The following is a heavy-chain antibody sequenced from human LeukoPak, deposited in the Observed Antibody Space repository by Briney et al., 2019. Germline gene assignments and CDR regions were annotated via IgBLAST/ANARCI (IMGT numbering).Heavy chain of an antibody. CDR1: GYTFTSYD. J-gene: IGHJ4*02. Sequence: ASVKVSCKASGYTFTSYDINWVRQATGQGLEWMGWMNPNSGNTGYAQKFQGRVTMTRDTSISTAYMELSRLRSDDTAVYYCARGGLGYNSDDFDYWGQGTLVTVSS. CDR3: ARGGLGYNSDDFDY. V-gene: IGHV1-8*01. D-gene: IGHD5-24*01. CDR2: MNPNSGNT.